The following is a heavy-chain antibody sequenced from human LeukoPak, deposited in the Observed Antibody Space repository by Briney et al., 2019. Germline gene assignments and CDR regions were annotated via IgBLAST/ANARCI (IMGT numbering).Heavy chain of an antibody. CDR2: IWYDVSNK. D-gene: IGHD2-15*01. CDR1: GFTFSSYG. CDR3: AKDLSGGSQYYFDY. Sequence: GGSLRLSCAASGFTFSSYGMHWVRQAPGKGLEWVAVIWYDVSNKYYADSVKGRFTISRDNSKNTLYLQMNSLRAEDTAVYYCAKDLSGGSQYYFDYWGQGTLVTASS. J-gene: IGHJ4*02. V-gene: IGHV3-33*06.